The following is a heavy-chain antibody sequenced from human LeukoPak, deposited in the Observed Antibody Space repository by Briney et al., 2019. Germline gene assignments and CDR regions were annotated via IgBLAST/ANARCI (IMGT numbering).Heavy chain of an antibody. CDR2: IKQDGSEK. D-gene: IGHD2-8*02. J-gene: IGHJ4*02. V-gene: IGHV3-7*01. CDR3: ARWTYWREYYFDY. CDR1: GFTFSSYW. Sequence: GGSLRLSCAASGFTFSSYWMSWVRQAPGKGLEWVANIKQDGSEKYYVDSVKGRFTISRDNAKNSLYLQMNSLRAEDPAVYYCARWTYWREYYFDYWGQGTLVTVSS.